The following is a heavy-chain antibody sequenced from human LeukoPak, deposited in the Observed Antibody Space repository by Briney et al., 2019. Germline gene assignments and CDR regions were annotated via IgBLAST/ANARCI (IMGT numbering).Heavy chain of an antibody. V-gene: IGHV3-21*01. Sequence: GGSLRLSCAASGFTFSSYSMNWVRQAPGKGLEWVSSISSSSSYIYYADSVKGRFTISRDNAKNSLYLQMNSLRAEDTAVYYCARDFRLDYDFWSGYFSDAFDIWGQGTMVTVSS. J-gene: IGHJ3*02. CDR3: ARDFRLDYDFWSGYFSDAFDI. CDR2: ISSSSSYI. CDR1: GFTFSSYS. D-gene: IGHD3-3*01.